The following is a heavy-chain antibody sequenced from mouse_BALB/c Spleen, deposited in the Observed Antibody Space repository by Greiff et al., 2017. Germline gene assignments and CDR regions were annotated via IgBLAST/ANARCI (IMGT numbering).Heavy chain of an antibody. V-gene: IGHV14-1*02. D-gene: IGHD2-1*01. CDR3: ARDYGNPYAMDY. J-gene: IGHJ4*01. CDR1: GFNIKDYY. Sequence: VQLQQSGAELVRPGALVKLSCKASGFNIKDYYMHWVKQRPEQGLEWIGWIDPENGNTIYDPKFQGKATMTVDKSSSTAYMELARLTSEDSAIYYCARDYGNPYAMDYWGQGTSVTVSS. CDR2: IDPENGNT.